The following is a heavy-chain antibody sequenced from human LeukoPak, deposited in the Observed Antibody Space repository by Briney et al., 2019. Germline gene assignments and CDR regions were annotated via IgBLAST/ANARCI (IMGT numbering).Heavy chain of an antibody. J-gene: IGHJ6*03. CDR1: GYSISSGYY. CDR2: IYHSGST. Sequence: SETLSLTCAVSGYSISSGYYWGWIRQPPGKGLEWIGSIYHSGSTYYNPSLKSRVTISVDTSKNQFSLKLSSVTAADTAVYYCARDTGVAVAGYYYYYMDVWGKGTTVTVSS. D-gene: IGHD6-19*01. V-gene: IGHV4-38-2*02. CDR3: ARDTGVAVAGYYYYYMDV.